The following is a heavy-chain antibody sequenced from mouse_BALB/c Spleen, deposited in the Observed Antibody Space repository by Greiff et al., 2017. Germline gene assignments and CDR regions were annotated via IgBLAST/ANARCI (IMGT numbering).Heavy chain of an antibody. D-gene: IGHD2-3*01. CDR1: GYTFTDYN. Sequence: VQLKQSGPELVKPGASVKISCKASGYTFTDYNMHWVKQSHGKSLEWIGYIYPYNGGTGYNQKFKSKATLTVDNSSSTAYMELRSLTSEDSAVYYCAREIYDGYYVAMDDWGQGTSVTVSS. J-gene: IGHJ4*01. V-gene: IGHV1S29*02. CDR3: AREIYDGYYVAMDD. CDR2: IYPYNGGT.